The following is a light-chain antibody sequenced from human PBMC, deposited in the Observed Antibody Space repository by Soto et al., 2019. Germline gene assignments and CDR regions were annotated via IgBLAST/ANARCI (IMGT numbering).Light chain of an antibody. CDR2: DND. Sequence: QSVLTQPPSASAAPGQKVTISCSGSSSNIGNNYVSWYQQLPGTAPKLLIYDNDKRPSGIPDRFSGSKSGTSATLGITGLQSGDEADYYCAAWDSSLSAVLFGGGTKLTVL. CDR1: SSNIGNNY. V-gene: IGLV1-51*01. J-gene: IGLJ2*01. CDR3: AAWDSSLSAVL.